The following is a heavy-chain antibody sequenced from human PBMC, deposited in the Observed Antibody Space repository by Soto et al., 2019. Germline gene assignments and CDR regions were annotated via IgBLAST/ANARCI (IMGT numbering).Heavy chain of an antibody. CDR3: AREVVGATHNWFDP. CDR2: ISAYNGNT. D-gene: IGHD1-26*01. V-gene: IGHV1-18*01. Sequence: EXSGEVSFKASCYTFTSYGISWVRQAPGQGLEWMGWISAYNGNTNYAQKLQGRVTMTTDTSTSTAYMELRSLRSDDTAVYYCAREVVGATHNWFDPWGQGTLVTVSS. J-gene: IGHJ5*02. CDR1: CYTFTSYG.